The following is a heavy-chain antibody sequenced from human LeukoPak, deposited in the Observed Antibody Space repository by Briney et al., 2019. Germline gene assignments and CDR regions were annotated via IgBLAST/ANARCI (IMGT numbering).Heavy chain of an antibody. V-gene: IGHV3-30*03. CDR2: ISYDGSNK. CDR1: GFTFSSYG. D-gene: IGHD2-2*01. CDR3: ASQGDCSSTSCYPYFQH. J-gene: IGHJ1*01. Sequence: GRSLKLSCPASGFTFSSYGMHWVRQAPGKGLERLAVISYDGSNKYYADSVKGRFTISRDNSKNTLYLQMNSLRAEDTAVYYCASQGDCSSTSCYPYFQHWGQGTLVTVSS.